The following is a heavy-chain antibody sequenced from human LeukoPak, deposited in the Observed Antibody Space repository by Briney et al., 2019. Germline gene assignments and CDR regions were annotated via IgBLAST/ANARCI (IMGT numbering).Heavy chain of an antibody. CDR1: GGTLSTYE. CDR3: ATRLPFTGYKN. J-gene: IGHJ4*01. D-gene: IGHD5-24*01. Sequence: GGSLRLSCTIFGGTLSTYEFNWVRQAPGKRPEWISYMSNTAGRNDHAYSAKGRFTMSRDNAKNSVYLQMNSLRVDDTAIYYCATRLPFTGYKNWGQGTLVTVSS. CDR2: MSNTAGRN. V-gene: IGHV3-48*03.